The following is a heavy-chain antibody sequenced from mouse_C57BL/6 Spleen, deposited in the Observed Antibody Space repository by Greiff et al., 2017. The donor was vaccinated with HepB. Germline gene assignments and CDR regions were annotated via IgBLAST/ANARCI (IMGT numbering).Heavy chain of an antibody. Sequence: EVQLQESGPGMVKPSQSLSLTCTVTGYSITSGYDWHWIRHFPGNKLEWMGYISYSGSTNYNPSLKSRISITHDTSKNHFFLKLNSVTTEDTATYYCARDRGYPFAYWGQGTLVTVSA. D-gene: IGHD2-2*01. CDR3: ARDRGYPFAY. J-gene: IGHJ3*01. CDR2: ISYSGST. CDR1: GYSITSGYD. V-gene: IGHV3-1*01.